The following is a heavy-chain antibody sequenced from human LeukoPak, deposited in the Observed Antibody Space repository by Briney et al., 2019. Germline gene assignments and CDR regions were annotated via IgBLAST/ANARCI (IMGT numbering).Heavy chain of an antibody. CDR2: IKSKTDGGTT. Sequence: ETLSLTCTVSGGSSSSYYWSWVRQDPGEGLEWGGRIKSKTDGGTTDYAAPVKGRFTISRDDSRNTLYLQMNSMKTEATAVYYCTTEPITIFGVVIRPSDYWGQGTLVTVSS. V-gene: IGHV3-15*01. CDR1: GGSSSSYY. D-gene: IGHD3-3*01. J-gene: IGHJ4*02. CDR3: TTEPITIFGVVIRPSDY.